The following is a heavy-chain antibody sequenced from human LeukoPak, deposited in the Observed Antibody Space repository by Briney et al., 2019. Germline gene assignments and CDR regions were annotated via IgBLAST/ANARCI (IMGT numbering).Heavy chain of an antibody. CDR3: AKWGDYDVLTGYYVSDY. V-gene: IGHV3-23*01. D-gene: IGHD3-9*01. CDR2: ITGSGGNT. J-gene: IGHJ4*02. CDR1: GFTFSNYA. Sequence: GRSLRLSCAASGFTFSNYAMGWVRQAPGKGLEWVSAITGSGGNTYYADSVKGRFTISRDNSKNTVFLQMNSLRAEDTAVYYCAKWGDYDVLTGYYVSDYWGQGTLVTVSS.